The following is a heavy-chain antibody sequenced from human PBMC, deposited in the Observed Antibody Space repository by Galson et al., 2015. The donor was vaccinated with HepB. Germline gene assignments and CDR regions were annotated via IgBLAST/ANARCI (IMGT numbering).Heavy chain of an antibody. CDR3: ASSIAARPHFDY. J-gene: IGHJ4*01. CDR1: GFTFSSYA. D-gene: IGHD6-6*01. Sequence: SLRLSCAASGFTFSSYAMSWVRQAPGKGLEWVSAISGSGGSTYYADSVKGRFTISRDNSKNTLYLQMNSLRAEDTAVYYCASSIAARPHFDYWGQGTLVTVSS. V-gene: IGHV3-23*01. CDR2: ISGSGGST.